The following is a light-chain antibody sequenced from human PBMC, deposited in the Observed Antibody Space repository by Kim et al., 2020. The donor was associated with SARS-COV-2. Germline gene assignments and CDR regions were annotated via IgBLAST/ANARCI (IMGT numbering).Light chain of an antibody. J-gene: IGKJ4*01. Sequence: AAVGDRGTITCRARQSITRWWAWYQQKPGKAPKLLSSDASTVQGGVPSRFSGSGSGTEFTLTITSLQPDDFATYYCQQYNLYPLTFGGGTKVDIK. CDR1: QSITRW. CDR2: DAS. CDR3: QQYNLYPLT. V-gene: IGKV1-5*01.